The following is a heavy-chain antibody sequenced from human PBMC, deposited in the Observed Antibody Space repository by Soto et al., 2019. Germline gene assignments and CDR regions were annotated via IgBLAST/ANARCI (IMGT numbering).Heavy chain of an antibody. V-gene: IGHV3-53*01. J-gene: IGHJ4*02. D-gene: IGHD5-18*01. CDR2: IYYSGDT. Sequence: VQLVESGGGLIQPGGSLRLSCAASGFSVSNNHMTWVRQAPGRGPEWVSTIYYSGDTFYAASVKGRFALSRDNSKDILYLQMNGLRAGDPAVYYCATGVDTAKVGYWGQGTLVTVS. CDR3: ATGVDTAKVGY. CDR1: GFSVSNNH.